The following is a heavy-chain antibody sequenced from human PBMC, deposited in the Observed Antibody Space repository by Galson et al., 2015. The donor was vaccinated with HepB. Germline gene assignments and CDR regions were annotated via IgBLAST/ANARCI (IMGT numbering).Heavy chain of an antibody. D-gene: IGHD2-21*01. V-gene: IGHV5-51*01. CDR1: GYSFTSYW. Sequence: QSGAEVKKPGESLKISCKGSGYSFTSYWIGWVRQMPGKGLEWMGIIYPGDSDTRYSPFFQGQVNISADKSISSAYLQWSSLKASDTAMYYCARRRSSNPVIAIVDWFDPWGQGTLVTVSS. J-gene: IGHJ5*02. CDR3: ARRRSSNPVIAIVDWFDP. CDR2: IYPGDSDT.